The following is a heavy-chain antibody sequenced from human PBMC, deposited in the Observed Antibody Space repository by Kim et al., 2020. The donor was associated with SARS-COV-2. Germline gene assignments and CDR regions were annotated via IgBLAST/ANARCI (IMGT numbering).Heavy chain of an antibody. V-gene: IGHV3-23*01. CDR1: GFAFNSYA. CDR3: AKDPLGFYDFWCASCFD. CDR2: ISGSGVST. J-gene: IGHJ4*01. D-gene: IGHD3-3*01. Sequence: GGSLRLSCAASGFAFNSYAMSWVRQAPGKGLEWVSAISGSGVSTYYAGSVKGRFTISRDNSKNTLYLQLNSLRAEDTAMYYCAKDPLGFYDFWCASCFD.